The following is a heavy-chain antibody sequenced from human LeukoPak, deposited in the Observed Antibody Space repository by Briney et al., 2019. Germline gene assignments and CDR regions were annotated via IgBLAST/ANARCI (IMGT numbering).Heavy chain of an antibody. Sequence: PGGSLRLSCAASGFTFSSYAMHWVRQAPGKGLEWVAVISYDGSNKYYADSVKGRFTISRDNSKNTLYLQMNSLRAEDTAVYYCARDPSGHSSSWHDYWGQGTLVTVSS. V-gene: IGHV3-30-3*01. CDR2: ISYDGSNK. D-gene: IGHD6-13*01. CDR1: GFTFSSYA. CDR3: ARDPSGHSSSWHDY. J-gene: IGHJ4*02.